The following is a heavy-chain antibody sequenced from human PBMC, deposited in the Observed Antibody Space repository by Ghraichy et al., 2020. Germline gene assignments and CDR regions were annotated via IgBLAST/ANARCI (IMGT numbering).Heavy chain of an antibody. CDR1: GGTFSNFD. CDR2: INPLFGTI. J-gene: IGHJ4*02. CDR3: ARDPLHDASGYYFDL. D-gene: IGHD3-3*01. Sequence: SVKVSCKASGGTFSNFDISWVRQAPGQGLEWMGGINPLFGTIYYAQKFQGRVTFSADESTTTVYMELSSLKSEDTAVYYCARDPLHDASGYYFDLWGQGTLVTVSS. V-gene: IGHV1-69*13.